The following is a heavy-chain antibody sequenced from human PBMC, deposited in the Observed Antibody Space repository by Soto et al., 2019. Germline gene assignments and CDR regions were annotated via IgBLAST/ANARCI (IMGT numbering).Heavy chain of an antibody. CDR2: IYYSGST. CDR3: ARDVPLYGDSGI. Sequence: NPSETLSLTCTVSGGSISSGDYYWSWIRQPPGKGLEWIGYIYYSGSTYYNPSLKSRVTISVDTSKNQFSLKLSSVTAADTAVYYCARDVPLYGDSGIWGQGTLVTVSS. D-gene: IGHD4-17*01. CDR1: GGSISSGDYY. J-gene: IGHJ4*02. V-gene: IGHV4-30-4*01.